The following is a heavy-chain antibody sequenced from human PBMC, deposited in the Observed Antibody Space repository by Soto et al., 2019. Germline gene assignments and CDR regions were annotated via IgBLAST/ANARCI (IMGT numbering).Heavy chain of an antibody. V-gene: IGHV3-30-3*01. J-gene: IGHJ6*01. Sequence: QVQLVESGGGVVQPGRSLRLSCAASGFTFSSYAMHWVRQAPGKGLEWVAVISYDGSNKYYADSVKGRFTISRDNSKNTLYLQMNSLRAEDTAVYYCARGDSSSWYYYGIDVWGQGTTVTVSS. CDR2: ISYDGSNK. CDR1: GFTFSSYA. CDR3: ARGDSSSWYYYGIDV. D-gene: IGHD6-13*01.